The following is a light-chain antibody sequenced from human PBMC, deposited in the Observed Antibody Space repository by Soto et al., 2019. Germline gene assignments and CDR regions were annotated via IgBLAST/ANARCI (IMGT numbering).Light chain of an antibody. Sequence: EFVLTQSPGTLSLSTGERATLSWRASQTVRNNYFGWYQQKHGQAPRLLIYDASTRATGIPARFSGSGSGTDFNLTISSLETEDVGVYYCQQRSSWPPTFGGGTKVDIK. V-gene: IGKV3-11*01. CDR2: DAS. J-gene: IGKJ4*01. CDR3: QQRSSWPPT. CDR1: QTVRNNY.